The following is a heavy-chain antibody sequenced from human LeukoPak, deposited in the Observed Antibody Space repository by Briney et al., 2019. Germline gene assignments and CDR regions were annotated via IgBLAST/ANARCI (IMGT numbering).Heavy chain of an antibody. CDR1: GGSFSGYY. V-gene: IGHV4-34*01. CDR2: IYYSGST. J-gene: IGHJ4*02. D-gene: IGHD3-10*01. Sequence: PSETLSLTCAVYGGSFSGYYWSWIRQPPGKGLEWIGSIYYSGSTYYNPSLKSRVTISVDTSKNQFSLKLSSVTAADTAVYYCARDPLQVTMVRGLFDYWGQGTLVTVSS. CDR3: ARDPLQVTMVRGLFDY.